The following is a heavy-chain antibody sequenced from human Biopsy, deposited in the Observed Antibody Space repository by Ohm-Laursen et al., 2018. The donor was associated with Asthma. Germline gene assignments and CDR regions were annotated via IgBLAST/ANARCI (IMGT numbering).Heavy chain of an antibody. V-gene: IGHV1-69*01. Sequence: SSPKVSCNSLGGTFNTYVIGWVRQAPGQGLEWMGGINSVFGTTTYPQKFQDRVTITADDSTSTVYMELSSLRSEDTAVYYCARKAGSCISRTCYSLDFWGQGTLVTVSS. D-gene: IGHD2-2*01. CDR3: ARKAGSCISRTCYSLDF. CDR2: INSVFGTT. CDR1: GGTFNTYV. J-gene: IGHJ4*02.